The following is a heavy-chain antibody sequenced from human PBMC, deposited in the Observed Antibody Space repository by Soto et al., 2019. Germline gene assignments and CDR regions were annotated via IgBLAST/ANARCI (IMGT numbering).Heavy chain of an antibody. V-gene: IGHV4-34*01. D-gene: IGHD3-3*01. CDR1: GGSFSGYY. CDR3: APEAAPGPGDFSYSGRDV. CDR2: VSHGGST. Sequence: SETLSLTCAVYGGSFSGYYWNWIRQSPGKGLEWIGEVSHGGSTNYNPSLKSRVTISVDTSKNQFSLKLSSVTAADTAVYYCAPEAAPGPGDFSYSGRDVGGKGTTVTFPS. J-gene: IGHJ6*04.